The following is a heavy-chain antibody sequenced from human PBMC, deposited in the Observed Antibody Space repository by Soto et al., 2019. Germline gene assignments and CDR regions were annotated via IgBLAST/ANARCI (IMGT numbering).Heavy chain of an antibody. V-gene: IGHV3-23*01. J-gene: IGHJ4*02. CDR2: ITGSGDKT. CDR1: GFTFSSHD. Sequence: PGGSLRLSCAASGFTFSSHDMSWVRQAPGKGLEWVTAITGSGDKTYYADSVKGRFTISRDNSRNTVDLEMSGLGVEDTAVYYCARGQYRSSTFTYWGQGTRVTVSS. D-gene: IGHD6-6*01. CDR3: ARGQYRSSTFTY.